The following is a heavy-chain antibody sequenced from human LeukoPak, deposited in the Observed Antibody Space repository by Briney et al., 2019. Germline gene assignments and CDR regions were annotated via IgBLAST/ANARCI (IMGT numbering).Heavy chain of an antibody. D-gene: IGHD6-19*01. CDR1: GGTFTSYA. CDR3: ARDLEQWRTRDAFDI. V-gene: IGHV1-69*13. Sequence: ASVKVSCKASGGTFTSYAISWVRQAPGQGLKWMGGIIPIFGTANYAQKVKGRVTITADQSTSTAYMELRSLRSEDTAVYSCARDLEQWRTRDAFDIWGQGTMVTVPS. CDR2: IIPIFGTA. J-gene: IGHJ3*02.